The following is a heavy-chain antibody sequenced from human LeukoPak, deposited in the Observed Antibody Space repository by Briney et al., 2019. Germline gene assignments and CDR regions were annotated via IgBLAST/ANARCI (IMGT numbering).Heavy chain of an antibody. J-gene: IGHJ4*02. CDR2: INTNGANT. V-gene: IGHV3-64*04. CDR1: GFTFKSYA. CDR3: AREGYYGSGSPPSLYFDY. Sequence: PGGSLRLSCSASGFTFKSYAMHWVRQAPGKGLEYVSSINTNGANTYYADSVKGRFTISRDNSRSTLYLQMNSLRPEDTAIYYCAREGYYGSGSPPSLYFDYWGQGTLVTVSS. D-gene: IGHD3-10*01.